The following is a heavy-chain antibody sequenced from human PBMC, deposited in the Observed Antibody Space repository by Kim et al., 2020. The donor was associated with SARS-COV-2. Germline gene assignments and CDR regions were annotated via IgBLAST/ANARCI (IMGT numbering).Heavy chain of an antibody. CDR2: FDPEDGET. D-gene: IGHD5-12*01. J-gene: IGHJ6*02. V-gene: IGHV1-24*01. CDR1: GYTLTELS. CDR3: ATWDIVATIPDRFYYYYYGMDV. Sequence: ASVKVSCKVSGYTLTELSMHWVRQAPGKGLEWMGGFDPEDGETIYAQKFQGRVTMTEDTSTDTAYMELSSLRSEDTAVYYCATWDIVATIPDRFYYYYYGMDVWGQGTTVTVSS.